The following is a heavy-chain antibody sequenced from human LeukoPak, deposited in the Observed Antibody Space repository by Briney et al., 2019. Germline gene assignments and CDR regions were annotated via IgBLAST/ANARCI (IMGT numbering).Heavy chain of an antibody. J-gene: IGHJ1*01. D-gene: IGHD3-22*01. V-gene: IGHV3-21*01. CDR1: EFTFSTYN. Sequence: GGSLRLSCSASEFTFSTYNMNWVRQPPGKGLEWVSSISSSSTDIYYADSVKGRFTISRDTAKNSLYLQMNSLRAEDTAVYYCATDGVPSYYFDTSGPKFFQHWGQGTLVTVSS. CDR3: ATDGVPSYYFDTSGPKFFQH. CDR2: ISSSSTDI.